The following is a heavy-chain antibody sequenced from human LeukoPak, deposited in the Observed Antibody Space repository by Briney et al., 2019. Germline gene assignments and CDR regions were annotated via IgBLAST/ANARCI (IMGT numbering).Heavy chain of an antibody. D-gene: IGHD2-2*01. CDR3: AKDGPAAPARLYGMDV. Sequence: PGGSLRLSCAASGFTFSSYAMSWVRQAPGKGLEWVSAISGSGGSTYYADSVKGRFTISRDNSKNTLYLQMNSLRAEDTAVYYCAKDGPAAPARLYGMDVWGQGTTVTVSS. J-gene: IGHJ6*02. V-gene: IGHV3-23*01. CDR1: GFTFSSYA. CDR2: ISGSGGST.